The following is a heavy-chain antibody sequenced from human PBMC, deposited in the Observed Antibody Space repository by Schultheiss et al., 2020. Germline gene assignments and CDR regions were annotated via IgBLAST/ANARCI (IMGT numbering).Heavy chain of an antibody. Sequence: SETLALTCTVSGGSISSYYWSWIRQPAGKGLEWIGRIYTSGSTNYNPSLKSRVTMSVDTSKNQFSLKLSSVTAADTAVYYCARVPGWLVRGGTGFDPWGQGTLVTVSS. D-gene: IGHD6-19*01. V-gene: IGHV4-4*07. CDR3: ARVPGWLVRGGTGFDP. CDR2: IYTSGST. J-gene: IGHJ5*02. CDR1: GGSISSYY.